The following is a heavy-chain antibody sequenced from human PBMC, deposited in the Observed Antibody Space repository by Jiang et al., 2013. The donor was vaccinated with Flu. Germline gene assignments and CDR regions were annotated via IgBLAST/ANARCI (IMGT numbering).Heavy chain of an antibody. V-gene: IGHV3-30-3*01. CDR3: ARDQVDTYDYGMDV. D-gene: IGHD5-18*01. Sequence: VQLVESGGGVVQPGRSLRLSCAASGFTFSSYAMHWVRQAPGKGLEWVAVISYDGSNKYYADSVKGRFTISRDNSKNTLYLQMNSLRAEDTAVYYCARDQVDTYDYGMDVWGQGTTVTSP. J-gene: IGHJ6*02. CDR2: ISYDGSNK. CDR1: GFTFSSYA.